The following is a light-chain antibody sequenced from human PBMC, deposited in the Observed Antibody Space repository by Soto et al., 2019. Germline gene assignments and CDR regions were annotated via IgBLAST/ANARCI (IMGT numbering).Light chain of an antibody. V-gene: IGKV2-30*01. CDR2: KVS. CDR3: LQGTHWPWT. CDR1: QSLVYSDRNTY. Sequence: DVVMTQSPLSMPVTLGQPASISCRSSQSLVYSDRNTYLNWFQQRPGQSPRRLIYKVSNQDSGVPDRFSGRGSSTDFTLKISRVEAEDVGVYYCLQGTHWPWTFGQVTKVEI. J-gene: IGKJ1*01.